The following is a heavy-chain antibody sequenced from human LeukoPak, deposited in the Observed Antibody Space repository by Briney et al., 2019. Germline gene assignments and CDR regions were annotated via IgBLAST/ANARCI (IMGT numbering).Heavy chain of an antibody. CDR1: GFTFDDYG. V-gene: IGHV3-23*01. J-gene: IGHJ4*02. D-gene: IGHD6-19*01. Sequence: GGSLRLSCAASGFTFDDYGMSWVRQAPGKGLEWVSAISGSGGSTYYADSVKGRFTISRDNSKNTLYLQMNSLRAEDTAVYYCAKDESSGWYPHFDYWGQGTLVTVSS. CDR2: ISGSGGST. CDR3: AKDESSGWYPHFDY.